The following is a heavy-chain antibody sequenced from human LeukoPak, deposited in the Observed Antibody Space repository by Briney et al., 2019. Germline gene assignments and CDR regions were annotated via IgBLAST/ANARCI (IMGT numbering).Heavy chain of an antibody. Sequence: SVKVSCKASGGTFSSYTISRVRQAPGQGLEWMGRIIPILGIANYAQKFQGRVTITADKSTSTAYMELSSLRSEDTAVYYCARDDAAIHLSYYYYGMDVWGQGTTVTVSS. CDR3: ARDDAAIHLSYYYYGMDV. CDR2: IIPILGIA. J-gene: IGHJ6*02. V-gene: IGHV1-69*04. CDR1: GGTFSSYT. D-gene: IGHD2-2*02.